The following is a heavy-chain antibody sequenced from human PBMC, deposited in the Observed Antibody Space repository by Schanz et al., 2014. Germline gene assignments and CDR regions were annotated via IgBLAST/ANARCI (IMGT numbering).Heavy chain of an antibody. V-gene: IGHV4-30-4*07. CDR1: GGSISSGGYS. CDR2: IYYSGST. D-gene: IGHD3-10*02. J-gene: IGHJ3*02. Sequence: QVQLQESGPGLVKPSQTLSLTCAVSGGSISSGGYSWTWIRQPPGKRLEWIGYIYYSGSTKYNPSFKSRVTMSVDTSKKQFSLRLSSVSAADTAVYYCARHVLPYDAFDIWGQGTVVTVSS. CDR3: ARHVLPYDAFDI.